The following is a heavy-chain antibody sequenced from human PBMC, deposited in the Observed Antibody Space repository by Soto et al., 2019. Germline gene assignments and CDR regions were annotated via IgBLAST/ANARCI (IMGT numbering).Heavy chain of an antibody. CDR2: IYYSGTA. CDR1: GGSISSDGYS. D-gene: IGHD3-3*01. V-gene: IGHV4-30-2*03. Sequence: SETLSFTCAVSGGSISSDGYSWSWIRQPPGKRLEWMGSIYYSGTANYKPSLRSRVTISVDTSKNQSSLRLSSVTAADTAVYYCATPLLRLFNWFDPWGQGTLVTVSS. J-gene: IGHJ5*02. CDR3: ATPLLRLFNWFDP.